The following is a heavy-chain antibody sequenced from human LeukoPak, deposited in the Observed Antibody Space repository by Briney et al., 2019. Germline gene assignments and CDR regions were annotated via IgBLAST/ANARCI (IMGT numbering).Heavy chain of an antibody. V-gene: IGHV4-39*07. Sequence: SETLSLTCTVSGGSISSSSYYWGWIRQPPGKGLEWIGSIYYSGGTYYNPSLKSRVTISVDTSKNQFSLKLSSVTAADTAVYYCARDFDPEYYYDSSGYYGGVRGCFDYWGQGTLVTVSS. CDR2: IYYSGGT. J-gene: IGHJ4*02. CDR1: GGSISSSSYY. CDR3: ARDFDPEYYYDSSGYYGGVRGCFDY. D-gene: IGHD3-22*01.